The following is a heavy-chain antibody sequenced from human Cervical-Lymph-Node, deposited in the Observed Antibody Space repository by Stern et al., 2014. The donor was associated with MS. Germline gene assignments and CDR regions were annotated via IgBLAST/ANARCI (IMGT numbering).Heavy chain of an antibody. Sequence: EVQLVESGGGLVQPGGSLRLSCAASGFTFSTYWMHWVRQAPGKGLVWGSRINRDESSTTYADSVKGRFSISRDNDKNTLYLQMNSLRAEDTAVYYCARGVMVAATYAYDIWGQGTMVTISS. CDR1: GFTFSTYW. J-gene: IGHJ3*02. V-gene: IGHV3-74*02. CDR2: INRDESST. CDR3: ARGVMVAATYAYDI. D-gene: IGHD2-15*01.